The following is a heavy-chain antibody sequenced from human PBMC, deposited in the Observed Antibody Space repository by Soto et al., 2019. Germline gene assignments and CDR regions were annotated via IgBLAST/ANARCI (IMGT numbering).Heavy chain of an antibody. CDR3: ARHGFYGDYASNYFDP. J-gene: IGHJ5*02. D-gene: IGHD4-17*01. CDR1: GYNFVTYW. CDR2: IYPGDSDA. Sequence: GEALKISCKASGYNFVTYWIAWVRQMPGKSLQKMGIIYPGDSDARYSPSFQGQVTFSADKSISTAYLQWSSLKASDTAMYYCARHGFYGDYASNYFDPWGQGTLVTVSS. V-gene: IGHV5-51*01.